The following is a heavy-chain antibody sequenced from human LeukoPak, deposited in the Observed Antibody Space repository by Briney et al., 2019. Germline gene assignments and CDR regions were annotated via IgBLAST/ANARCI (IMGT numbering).Heavy chain of an antibody. CDR1: GFTFAPYP. J-gene: IGHJ4*02. CDR2: ISGSSGAT. Sequence: GGSLRPSCAASGFTFAPYPISWVRQAPGKGLEWVSTISGSSGATYYADSVKGRFTISRDNSKKTLYLQMNSLRAEDTAVYYCSKRSQGSAHLYYFDYWGQATLVTVSS. D-gene: IGHD3-10*01. V-gene: IGHV3-23*01. CDR3: SKRSQGSAHLYYFDY.